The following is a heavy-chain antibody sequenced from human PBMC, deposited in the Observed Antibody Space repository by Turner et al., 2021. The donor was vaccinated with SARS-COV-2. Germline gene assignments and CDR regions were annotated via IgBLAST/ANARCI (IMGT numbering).Heavy chain of an antibody. CDR1: GGSISSSSYN. V-gene: IGHV4-39*01. Sequence: QLQLQESCPGLVKPSETLSLTCPVSGGSISSSSYNWGWIRQPPGKGLEWIGSIYYSGSTYYNPSLKSRVTISVDTSKNQFSVKLSSVTAADTAVYYCAIAPNYYYGMDVWGQGTTVTVSS. J-gene: IGHJ6*02. CDR2: IYYSGST. CDR3: AIAPNYYYGMDV.